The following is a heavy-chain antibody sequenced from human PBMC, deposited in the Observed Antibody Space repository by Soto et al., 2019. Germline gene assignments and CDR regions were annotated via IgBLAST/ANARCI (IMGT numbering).Heavy chain of an antibody. D-gene: IGHD3-22*01. CDR1: GCTFGTYW. Sequence: GGSLRLSCAASGCTFGTYWISWVRQAPGKRLEWVASIKEDGSENQYVDSVKGRFTISRDNSKNTWFLQMSSLRAEDTAVYYCARGPYYYYSSGHREPLDLWGRGTLVTVSS. V-gene: IGHV3-7*01. CDR2: IKEDGSEN. J-gene: IGHJ2*01. CDR3: ARGPYYYYSSGHREPLDL.